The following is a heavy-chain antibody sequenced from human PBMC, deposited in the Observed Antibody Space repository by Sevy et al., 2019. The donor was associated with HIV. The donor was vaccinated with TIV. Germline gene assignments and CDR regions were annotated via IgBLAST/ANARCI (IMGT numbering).Heavy chain of an antibody. CDR1: GFTFSSYA. CDR3: AKDRSSGWYENFDY. Sequence: GGSLRLSCAASGFTFSSYAMSWVRQAPGKGLEWASAISGSGGSTYYADSVKGRFTISRDNSKNTLYLQMNSLRAEDTAVYYCAKDRSSGWYENFDYWGQGTLVTVSS. CDR2: ISGSGGST. J-gene: IGHJ4*02. D-gene: IGHD6-19*01. V-gene: IGHV3-23*01.